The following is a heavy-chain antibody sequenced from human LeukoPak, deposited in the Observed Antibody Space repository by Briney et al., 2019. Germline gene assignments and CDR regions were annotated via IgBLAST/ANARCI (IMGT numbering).Heavy chain of an antibody. Sequence: SETLSLTCTVSGGSISSYYWSWIRQPPGKGLEWIGYIFYSGSTNYNPSLKSRVTISVDTSKNQFSLKLSSVTAADTAVYYCATFRRDDFWSGYYTGPAFDIWGQGTMVTVSS. CDR3: ATFRRDDFWSGYYTGPAFDI. CDR2: IFYSGST. J-gene: IGHJ3*02. V-gene: IGHV4-59*01. D-gene: IGHD3-3*01. CDR1: GGSISSYY.